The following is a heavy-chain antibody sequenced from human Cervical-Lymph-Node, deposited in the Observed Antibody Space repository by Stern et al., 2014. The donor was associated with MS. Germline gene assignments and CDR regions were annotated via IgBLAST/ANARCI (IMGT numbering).Heavy chain of an antibody. CDR1: GGSIRTFS. CDR2: VYYNGST. Sequence: QVQLQESGPGLVKPSETLSLTCIVSGGSIRTFSWSWIRQPPGRGLEWIGCVYYNGSTTYNPSRKSRVIMSVDTSKSQLSLRLHSVTAADTAVYYCARHSVGVKDFDSWGQGTLVTVSS. D-gene: IGHD3-10*01. CDR3: ARHSVGVKDFDS. J-gene: IGHJ4*02. V-gene: IGHV4-59*01.